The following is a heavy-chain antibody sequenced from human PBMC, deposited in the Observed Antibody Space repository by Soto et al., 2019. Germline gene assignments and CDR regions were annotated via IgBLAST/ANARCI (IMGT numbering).Heavy chain of an antibody. CDR2: LSYDGSNK. J-gene: IGHJ6*02. CDR1: GFTFSSYG. V-gene: IGHV3-30*03. Sequence: EGSLRLSCAASGFTFSSYGMHWVRQAPYNGLEWVAVLSYDGSNKYYADSVKGRFTISRDNSKNTLYLQMNSLRAEDTAVYYCASPSGGDYYGMDVWGQGTTVTVSS. D-gene: IGHD3-3*01. CDR3: ASPSGGDYYGMDV.